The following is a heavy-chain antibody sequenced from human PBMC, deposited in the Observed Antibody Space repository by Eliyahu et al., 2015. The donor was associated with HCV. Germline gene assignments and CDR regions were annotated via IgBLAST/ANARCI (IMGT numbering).Heavy chain of an antibody. CDR1: GFTFNNHA. D-gene: IGHD1-26*01. V-gene: IGHV3-30*14. CDR2: IAYDGSYK. J-gene: IGHJ4*02. CDR3: ARDAGGLDLWECFDH. Sequence: QVQLVQSGGGVVQPGKSLRLXCAXSGFTFNNHAMHWVRLAPGKGPEWVAVIAYDGSYKYYADSVKGRFTISRDNYKRTVSLQMDRLTPEDTALYFCARDAGGLDLWECFDHWGRGASGHRVL.